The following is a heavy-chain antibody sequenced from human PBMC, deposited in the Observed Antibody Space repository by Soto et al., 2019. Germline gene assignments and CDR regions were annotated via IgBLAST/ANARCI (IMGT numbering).Heavy chain of an antibody. Sequence: EVQLVESGGGLVQPGGSLTLSCAASGFTFRSNAMHWVRQAPGKGLEYDSVISSDGDSTYYANTVKGRFTISRDNSKNTLYLQMGSLRDEDMAVYYCARAGRGCCDNGVCFTQSWGKGTLVTVSS. CDR2: ISSDGDST. CDR1: GFTFRSNA. CDR3: ARAGRGCCDNGVCFTQS. D-gene: IGHD2-8*01. V-gene: IGHV3-64*01. J-gene: IGHJ5*02.